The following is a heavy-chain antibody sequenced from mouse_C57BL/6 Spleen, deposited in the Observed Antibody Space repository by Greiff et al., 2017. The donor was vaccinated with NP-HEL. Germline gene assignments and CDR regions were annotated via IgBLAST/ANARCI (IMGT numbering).Heavy chain of an antibody. CDR3: ARRGLDYDY. V-gene: IGHV1-42*01. CDR2: INPSTGGT. J-gene: IGHJ2*01. CDR1: GYSFTGYY. Sequence: EVQLQQSGPELVKPGASVKISCKASGYSFTGYYMNWVKQSPEKSLEWIGEINPSTGGTTYNQKFKAKATLTVDKSSSTAYMQLKSLTSEDSAVYYCARRGLDYDYWGQGTTLTVSS. D-gene: IGHD3-1*01.